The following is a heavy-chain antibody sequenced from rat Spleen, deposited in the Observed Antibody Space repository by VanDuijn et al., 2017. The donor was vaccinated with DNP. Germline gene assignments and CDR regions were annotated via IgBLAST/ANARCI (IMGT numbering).Heavy chain of an antibody. Sequence: EVQLVESGGGLVQPGRSLQLSCAASGFTFSDYYMAWVRQAPTKGLEWVAYISYDGGRTYNGDSVKGRFTISRDIAKSTLYLQMNSLRSEDMATYYCARHVLPLRVWDYWGQGVMVTVSS. CDR1: GFTFSDYY. CDR3: ARHVLPLRVWDY. D-gene: IGHD1-4*01. J-gene: IGHJ2*01. V-gene: IGHV5-22*01. CDR2: ISYDGGRT.